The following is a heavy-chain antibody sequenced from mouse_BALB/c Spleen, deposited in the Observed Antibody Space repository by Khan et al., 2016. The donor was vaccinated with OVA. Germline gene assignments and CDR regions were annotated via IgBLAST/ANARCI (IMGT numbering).Heavy chain of an antibody. D-gene: IGHD2-10*01. Sequence: QIQLVQSGPELKKPGETVKISCKASGYTFTNYGMNWVKQTPGQGLKWMGWINTYTGEPTYVDDFKGRFAFSLETSARTAYLQINNLKNEDTATYLCERAPYFSDVMVYWGQGTSVTVSS. J-gene: IGHJ4*01. CDR3: ERAPYFSDVMVY. CDR2: INTYTGEP. V-gene: IGHV9-3-1*01. CDR1: GYTFTNYG.